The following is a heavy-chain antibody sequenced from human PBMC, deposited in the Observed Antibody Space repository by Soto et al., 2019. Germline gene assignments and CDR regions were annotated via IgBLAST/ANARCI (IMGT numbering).Heavy chain of an antibody. V-gene: IGHV2-70*12. D-gene: IGHD3-10*01. CDR3: AHIRGAGAYYYYPMDV. CDR2: IDWDDDK. J-gene: IGHJ6*02. Sequence: SGPTLVNPRQTLTLTCTFSGFSLTALGMCVSWIRQPPGKALEWLAVIDWDDDKYYSTSLKTRLSISMDTSKNQVVLEMTNVAPVDTATYYCAHIRGAGAYYYYPMDVWGQGTTVTV. CDR1: GFSLTALGMC.